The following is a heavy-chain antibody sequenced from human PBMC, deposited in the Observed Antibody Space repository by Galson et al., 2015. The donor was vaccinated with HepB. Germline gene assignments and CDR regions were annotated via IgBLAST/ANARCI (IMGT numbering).Heavy chain of an antibody. J-gene: IGHJ5*02. Sequence: SETLSLTCTISGGSISSYYWSWIRQPPGKGLEWIGYIYYSGSTNYNPSLKSRVTISVDTSKNQFSLKLTSVTATDTAVYYCARVPSCGGDCSQHLRPVWFDPWGQGTLVTVSS. CDR3: ARVPSCGGDCSQHLRPVWFDP. CDR2: IYYSGST. D-gene: IGHD2-21*02. V-gene: IGHV4-59*01. CDR1: GGSISSYY.